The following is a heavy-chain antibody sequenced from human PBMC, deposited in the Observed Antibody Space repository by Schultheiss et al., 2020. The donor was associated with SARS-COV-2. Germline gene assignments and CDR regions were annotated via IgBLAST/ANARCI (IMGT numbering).Heavy chain of an antibody. V-gene: IGHV4-34*01. J-gene: IGHJ4*02. CDR1: GGSISGYY. D-gene: IGHD4-17*01. CDR3: ARRPTVTTSYIDY. CDR2: INRSGST. Sequence: SETLSLTCTVSGGSISGYYWSWIRQPPGKGLEWIGEINRSGSTNYNPSLKSRVTISVDTSKNQFSLKLISVTAADTAVYYCARRPTVTTSYIDYWGQGTLVTVSS.